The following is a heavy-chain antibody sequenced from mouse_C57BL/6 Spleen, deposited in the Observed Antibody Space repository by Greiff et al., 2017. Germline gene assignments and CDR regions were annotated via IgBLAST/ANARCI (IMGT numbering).Heavy chain of an antibody. CDR1: GYTFTSYW. J-gene: IGHJ4*01. Sequence: QVQLKQSGAELVKPGASVKLSCKASGYTFTSYWMHWVKQRPGQGLEWIGMIHPNSGSTNYNEKFKSKATLTVDKSSSTAYMQLSSLTSEDSAVYYCARAHIYYYGSSYAMDYWGQGTSVTVSS. CDR3: ARAHIYYYGSSYAMDY. CDR2: IHPNSGST. V-gene: IGHV1-64*01. D-gene: IGHD1-1*01.